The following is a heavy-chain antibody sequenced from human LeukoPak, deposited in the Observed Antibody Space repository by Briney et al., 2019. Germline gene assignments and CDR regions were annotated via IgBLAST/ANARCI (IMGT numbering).Heavy chain of an antibody. Sequence: GGSLRLSCAASGFTFSSHWMHWVRQAPGKGLVWVSRINSDGSSISYADSVKGRFTISRDNAKKSLYLEMSSLRAEDTAVYYCARDGSFWSGFHAFDLWGQGTVVTVSS. CDR3: ARDGSFWSGFHAFDL. V-gene: IGHV3-74*01. CDR1: GFTFSSHW. J-gene: IGHJ3*01. CDR2: INSDGSSI. D-gene: IGHD3-3*01.